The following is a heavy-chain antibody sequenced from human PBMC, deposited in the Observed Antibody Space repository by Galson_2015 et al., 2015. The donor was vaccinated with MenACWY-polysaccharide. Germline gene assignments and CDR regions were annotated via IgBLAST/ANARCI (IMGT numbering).Heavy chain of an antibody. CDR1: GFTFSDYY. V-gene: IGHV3-11*01. CDR2: ISGGGRTI. CDR3: ARAAWFDY. J-gene: IGHJ4*02. Sequence: SLRLSCAASGFTFSDYYMSRIRQAPGKGLEWVSCISGGGRTIYYADSVKGRFAISRDNAKNSLYLQMNSLRAEDTAVYYCARAAWFDYWGQGTLLTVSS.